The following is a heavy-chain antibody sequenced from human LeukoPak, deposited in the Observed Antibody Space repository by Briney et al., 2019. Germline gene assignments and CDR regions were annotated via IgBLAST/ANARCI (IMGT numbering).Heavy chain of an antibody. CDR3: ANSIVVVPAAHDAFDI. J-gene: IGHJ3*02. CDR1: GFTFSSYA. D-gene: IGHD2-2*01. V-gene: IGHV3-23*01. Sequence: GGSLRLSCAASGFTFSSYAMSWVRQAPGKGLEWVSAISGSGGSTYYADSVKGRFTISRDNSKNTLYLQMNSLRAEDTAVYYCANSIVVVPAAHDAFDIWGQGTMVTVSS. CDR2: ISGSGGST.